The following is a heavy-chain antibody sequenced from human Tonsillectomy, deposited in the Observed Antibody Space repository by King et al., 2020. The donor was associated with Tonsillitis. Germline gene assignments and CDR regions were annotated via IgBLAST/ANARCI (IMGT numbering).Heavy chain of an antibody. CDR1: GGTFSSVA. J-gene: IGHJ3*02. V-gene: IGHV1-69*09. D-gene: IGHD6-19*01. CDR3: ARGGFGVAGSAAFDI. Sequence: VQLVESGAEVKKPGASVKVSCKASGGTFSSVAISWVRQAPGQGRDGRGRIIPTLGIADYAQKCQGRVTITAEKTTSTAYMVLSSLRSDDTAVYYCARGGFGVAGSAAFDIWGQGTMVTVSS. CDR2: IIPTLGIA.